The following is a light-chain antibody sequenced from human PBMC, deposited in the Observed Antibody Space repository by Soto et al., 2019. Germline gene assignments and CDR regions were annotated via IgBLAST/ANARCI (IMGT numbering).Light chain of an antibody. Sequence: HSVLTQPPSVSGAPGQRVTISCTGSSSNIGAGYDVHWYQQLPGRAPKLLIYGNTNRPSGVPDRFSGSKSGTSASLAITGLQAEDDADYYCLSFDCSLSVVFGGGTKLTVL. CDR1: SSNIGAGYD. CDR3: LSFDCSLSVV. J-gene: IGLJ2*01. V-gene: IGLV1-40*01. CDR2: GNT.